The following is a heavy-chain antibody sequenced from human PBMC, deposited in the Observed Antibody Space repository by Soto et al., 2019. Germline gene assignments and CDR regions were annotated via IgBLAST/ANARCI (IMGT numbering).Heavy chain of an antibody. J-gene: IGHJ4*02. CDR2: FDPEDGET. Sequence: ASVKVSCKVSGYTLTELSMHWVRQAPGKGLEWMGGFDPEDGETIYAQKFQGRVTMTEDTSTDTAYMELSSLRSEDTAVYYCATVVIFWAYFDYWGQGTLVTVSS. CDR1: GYTLTELS. D-gene: IGHD3-3*02. CDR3: ATVVIFWAYFDY. V-gene: IGHV1-24*01.